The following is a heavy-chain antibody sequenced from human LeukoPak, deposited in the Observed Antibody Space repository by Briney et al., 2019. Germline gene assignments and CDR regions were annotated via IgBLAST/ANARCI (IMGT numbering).Heavy chain of an antibody. V-gene: IGHV4-34*01. CDR3: ARAGYKTVY. CDR1: GGSFSGYY. Sequence: PSETLSLTCAVYGGSFSGYYWSWIRQPPGKGLEWIGEINHSGSTNYNPSLKSRVTISVDTSKNQFSLKLSSVIAADTAVYYCARAGYKTVYWGQGTLVTVSS. J-gene: IGHJ4*02. D-gene: IGHD5-18*01. CDR2: INHSGST.